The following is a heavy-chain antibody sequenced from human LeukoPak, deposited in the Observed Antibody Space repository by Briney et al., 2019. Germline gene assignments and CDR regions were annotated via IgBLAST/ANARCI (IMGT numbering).Heavy chain of an antibody. V-gene: IGHV3-23*01. CDR3: AKKAQYNGNYPLDY. CDR1: GFTFSGHS. CDR2: ITSSGATM. D-gene: IGHD1-26*01. Sequence: GGSLRLSCAASGFTFSGHSMNWVRQAPGKGLEWVSYITSSGATMYYAESVKGRFTISRDNSKNTLYLQMNSLRAEDTALYFCAKKAQYNGNYPLDYWGQGTLVTVSS. J-gene: IGHJ4*02.